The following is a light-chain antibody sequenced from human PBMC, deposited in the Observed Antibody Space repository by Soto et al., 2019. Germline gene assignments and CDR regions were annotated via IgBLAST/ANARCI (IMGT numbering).Light chain of an antibody. Sequence: IQMTQSPSSLSASVGDRVTITCQASQDISNYLNWYQQKSGKAPKLLVYDASNLETGVSSRLSGSGSGTDFTLTVNNLQPEDIGTYYCQQYNDLPYTFGQGTKLEIK. CDR2: DAS. V-gene: IGKV1-33*01. CDR3: QQYNDLPYT. J-gene: IGKJ2*01. CDR1: QDISNY.